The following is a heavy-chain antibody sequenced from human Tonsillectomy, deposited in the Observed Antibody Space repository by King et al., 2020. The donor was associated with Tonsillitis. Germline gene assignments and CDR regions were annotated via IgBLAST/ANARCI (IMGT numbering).Heavy chain of an antibody. Sequence: QVQLQQWGAGLLKPSETLALTCGVYGGSFSGYSWTWVRQPPGKGLEWIGEMNQSGSTNYNPSLKSRVTISVDTSKKQFSLELRSVTAADTAVYYCARGRFLAPAARGTFDYWGQGTLVTVSS. J-gene: IGHJ4*02. V-gene: IGHV4-34*01. CDR1: GGSFSGYS. CDR3: ARGRFLAPAARGTFDY. D-gene: IGHD2-2*01. CDR2: MNQSGST.